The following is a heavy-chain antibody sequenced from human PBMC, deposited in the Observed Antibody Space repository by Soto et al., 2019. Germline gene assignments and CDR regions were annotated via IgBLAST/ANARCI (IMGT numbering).Heavy chain of an antibody. CDR2: SRNKANSYNT. CDR3: ARYRRTYSFQY. CDR1: GFMFSDYY. Sequence: EVQLMESGGGLVQPGGSLRLSCAASGFMFSDYYMDWVRQAPGKGLEWVGRSRNKANSYNTEYAASVKGRFTGSRDDSKNSLYLQMNSLKTVDTAVFYCARYRRTYSFQYWGQGTLVTVSS. V-gene: IGHV3-72*01. J-gene: IGHJ4*02. D-gene: IGHD1-26*01.